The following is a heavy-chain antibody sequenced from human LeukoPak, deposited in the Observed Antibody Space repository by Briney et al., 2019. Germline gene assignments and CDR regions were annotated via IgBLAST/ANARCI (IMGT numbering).Heavy chain of an antibody. V-gene: IGHV1-18*01. D-gene: IGHD2-2*01. CDR3: ARDLGDIVVVPSAFTLP. Sequence: ASVKVSCKAYGYTFTSYGISWVRQAPGQGLERMGWISAYNGNTNYAQKLQGRVTMTTDTSTSTAYMELRSLRSDDSAVYYCARDLGDIVVVPSAFTLPWGQRTLVTVSS. CDR2: ISAYNGNT. J-gene: IGHJ5*02. CDR1: GYTFTSYG.